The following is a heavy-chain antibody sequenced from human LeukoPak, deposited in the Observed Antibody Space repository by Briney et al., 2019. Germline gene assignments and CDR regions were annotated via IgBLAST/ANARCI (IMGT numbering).Heavy chain of an antibody. CDR1: GASFCSSTYY. J-gene: IGHJ4*02. V-gene: IGHV4-39*01. CDR2: IYYSGST. D-gene: IGHD6-13*01. Sequence: PSETLSLTCTVSGASFCSSTYYWGWIRQPPGKGLEWIGSIYYSGSTYYNPSLKSRVTMSVDTSKNQFSLKLSSVTAADTAVYYCARHAGGISATGTRPFDYWGQGTLVTVSS. CDR3: ARHAGGISATGTRPFDY.